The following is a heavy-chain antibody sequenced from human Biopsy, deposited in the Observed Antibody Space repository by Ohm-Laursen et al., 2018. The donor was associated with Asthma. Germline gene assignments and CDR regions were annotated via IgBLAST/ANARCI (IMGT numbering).Heavy chain of an antibody. Sequence: SLRLSCSAPGFTFDNYTMHWVRQAPGKGLEWVTIISYDGRNTYYADSVEGRFTISRDNSKNTLFLQMSSLRAEDTAVYYCARGDSSNWSHYYFDYWGQGTLVTVSS. V-gene: IGHV3-30*04. CDR1: GFTFDNYT. CDR2: ISYDGRNT. CDR3: ARGDSSNWSHYYFDY. D-gene: IGHD3-22*01. J-gene: IGHJ4*02.